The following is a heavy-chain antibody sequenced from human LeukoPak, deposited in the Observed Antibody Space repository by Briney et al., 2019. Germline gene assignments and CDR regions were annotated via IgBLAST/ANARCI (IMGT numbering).Heavy chain of an antibody. CDR2: ISSSGSTR. CDR1: GFTFSHYE. D-gene: IGHD6-19*01. J-gene: IGHJ6*03. CDR3: ARDVGYSSGWYNYYYYMDV. Sequence: SGGSLRLSCAASGFTFSHYEMNWVRQAPGKGLEWVSYISSSGSTRYYADSVNGRFTISRDKAKNSLYLKMNSLRAEDTAVYYCARDVGYSSGWYNYYYYMDVWGRGTTVTVSS. V-gene: IGHV3-48*03.